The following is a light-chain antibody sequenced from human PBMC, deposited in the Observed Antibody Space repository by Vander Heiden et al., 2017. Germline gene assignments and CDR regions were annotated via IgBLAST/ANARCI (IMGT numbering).Light chain of an antibody. CDR1: QSVSSTY. CDR2: GAS. CDR3: QQYVSTLWT. J-gene: IGKJ1*01. V-gene: IGKV3-20*01. Sequence: EIVLTQSPATLSLSPGERATLSCRASQSVSSTYLAWYQQKPGQAPRLLISGASSRATGIPERFSGSGAGTDFTLTISRLEPEDFAVYYCQQYVSTLWTFGQGSKVEIK.